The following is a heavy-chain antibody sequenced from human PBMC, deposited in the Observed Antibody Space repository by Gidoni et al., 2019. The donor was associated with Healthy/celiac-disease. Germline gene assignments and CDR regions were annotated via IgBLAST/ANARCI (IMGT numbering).Heavy chain of an antibody. D-gene: IGHD3-22*01. V-gene: IGHV4-34*01. CDR2: INHSGST. Sequence: QVQLQQWGAGLLKPSETLSLTCAVYGGSFSGYYWSWIRQPPGKGLEWIGEINHSGSTNYNPSLKSRVTISVDTSKNQFSLKLSSVTAADTAVYYCARDYYDSSALDYWGQGTLVTVSS. J-gene: IGHJ4*02. CDR3: ARDYYDSSALDY. CDR1: GGSFSGYY.